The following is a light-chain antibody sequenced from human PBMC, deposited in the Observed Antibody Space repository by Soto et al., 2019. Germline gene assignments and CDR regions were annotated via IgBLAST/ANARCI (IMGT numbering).Light chain of an antibody. CDR3: SSYTSSNTFV. CDR1: SSDVGDYTY. J-gene: IGLJ1*01. CDR2: EVS. V-gene: IGLV2-14*01. Sequence: QSALTQPASVSGSPGQSIAISCTGPSSDVGDYTYVSRYQQHPGKAPKLMLYEVSNRPSGVSNRFSGSKSGNTASLTISGLQAEDEGDYYCSSYTSSNTFVFGTGTKVTVL.